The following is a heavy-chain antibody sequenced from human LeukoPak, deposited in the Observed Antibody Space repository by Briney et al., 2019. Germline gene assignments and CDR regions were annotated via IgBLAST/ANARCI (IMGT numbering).Heavy chain of an antibody. D-gene: IGHD3-9*01. CDR3: ARDQILRYFDWSTHWYFDL. J-gene: IGHJ2*01. CDR1: GGSISSYY. CDR2: IYTSGST. V-gene: IGHV4-4*07. Sequence: SETLSLTCTVSGGSISSYYWSWIRQPAGKGLEWIGRIYTSGSTNYNPSLKSRVTMSVDTSKNQFSLKLSSVTAADTAVYYCARDQILRYFDWSTHWYFDLWGRGTLVTVSS.